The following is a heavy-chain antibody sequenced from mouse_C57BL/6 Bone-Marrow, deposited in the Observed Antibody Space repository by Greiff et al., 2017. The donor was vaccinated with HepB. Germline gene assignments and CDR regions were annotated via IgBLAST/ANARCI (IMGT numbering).Heavy chain of an antibody. J-gene: IGHJ2*01. V-gene: IGHV1-54*01. CDR3: GRGVYDGYYAHLDY. CDR1: GYAFTNYL. CDR2: INPGSGGT. Sequence: QVQLQQSGAELVRPGTSVKVSCKASGYAFTNYLIEWVKQRPGQGLEWIGVINPGSGGTNYNEKFKGKATLTADKSSSTAYMQLSSLTSEDSAVYFCGRGVYDGYYAHLDYWGQGTTLTVSS. D-gene: IGHD2-3*01.